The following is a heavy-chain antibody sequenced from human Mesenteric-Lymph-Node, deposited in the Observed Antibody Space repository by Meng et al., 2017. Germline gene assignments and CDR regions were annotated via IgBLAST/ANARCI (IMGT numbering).Heavy chain of an antibody. Sequence: GESLKISCAASGFTVSSNYMSWVRQAPGKGLEWVANIKQDESERYYGDSVKGRFTISRDSAKNSLYLQMNSLRAEDTAVYYCARTIGIAYCGGDCYLGWGQGTLVTVSS. CDR1: GFTVSSNY. J-gene: IGHJ4*02. CDR3: ARTIGIAYCGGDCYLG. D-gene: IGHD2-21*02. CDR2: IKQDESER. V-gene: IGHV3-7*03.